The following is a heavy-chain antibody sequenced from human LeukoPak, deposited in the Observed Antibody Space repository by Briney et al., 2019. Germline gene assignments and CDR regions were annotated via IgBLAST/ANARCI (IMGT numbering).Heavy chain of an antibody. V-gene: IGHV1-2*02. CDR2: INPNSGDT. CDR1: GYTFTGYY. D-gene: IGHD3-22*01. CDR3: ARRERLSDSSGYYSTDFDY. J-gene: IGHJ4*02. Sequence: ASVKVSCKASGYTFTGYYMHWVRQAPGQGLEWMGWINPNSGDTNYAQKFQGRVTMTRDTSISTAYMELSRLRSDDTAVYYCARRERLSDSSGYYSTDFDYWGQGTLVTVSS.